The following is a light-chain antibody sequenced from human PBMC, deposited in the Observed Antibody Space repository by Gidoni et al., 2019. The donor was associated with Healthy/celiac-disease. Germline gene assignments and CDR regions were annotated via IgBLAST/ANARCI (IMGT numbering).Light chain of an antibody. CDR3: SSYAGSNNVV. CDR1: SSDVGVYNY. Sequence: QSALTQPPSASGSPGQSVTISCTGTSSDVGVYNYVSWYQQHPGKAPKLMIYEVSKRPSGVPDRFSSSKSGNTASLTVSGLQAEDEADYYCSSYAGSNNVVFGGGTKLTVL. J-gene: IGLJ2*01. V-gene: IGLV2-8*01. CDR2: EVS.